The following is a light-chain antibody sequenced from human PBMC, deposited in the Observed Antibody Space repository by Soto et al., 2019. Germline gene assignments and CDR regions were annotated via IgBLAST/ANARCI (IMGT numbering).Light chain of an antibody. V-gene: IGLV1-51*01. Sequence: QSVLTQPPSVSAAPGQKVTISCSGSNSNIGNNYVSWYQQLPGTAPKLLIYDNNKRPSGIPDRFSGSKSGTSATLGITGLQTGDEADYYCGTWDSSLSAVVFGGGPKLTVL. CDR2: DNN. CDR1: NSNIGNNY. CDR3: GTWDSSLSAVV. J-gene: IGLJ2*01.